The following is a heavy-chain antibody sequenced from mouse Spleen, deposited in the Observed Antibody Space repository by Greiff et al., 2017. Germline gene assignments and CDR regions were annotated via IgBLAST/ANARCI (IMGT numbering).Heavy chain of an antibody. CDR3: ARDFYGYYAMDY. D-gene: IGHD1-2*01. CDR2: IYPGDGDT. J-gene: IGHJ4*01. Sequence: QVQLQQSGAELVKPGASVKISCKASGYAFSSYWMNWVKQRPGKGLEWIGQIYPGDGDTNYNGKFKGKATLTADKSSSTAYMQLSSLTSEDSAVYFCARDFYGYYAMDYWGQGTSVTVSS. V-gene: IGHV1-80*01. CDR1: GYAFSSYW.